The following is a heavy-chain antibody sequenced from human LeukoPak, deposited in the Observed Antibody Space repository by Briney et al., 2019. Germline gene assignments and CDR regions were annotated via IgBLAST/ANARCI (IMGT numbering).Heavy chain of an antibody. J-gene: IGHJ4*02. CDR3: AKVLLWFGDFDY. D-gene: IGHD3-10*01. CDR2: ISGSGGST. V-gene: IGHV3-23*01. CDR1: GFTFSSYG. Sequence: GGTLRLSCAASGFTFSSYGMSWVRQAPGKGLEWVSAISGSGGSTYYADSVKGRFTISRDNSKNTLYLQMNSLRAEDTAVYYCAKVLLWFGDFDYWGQGTLVTVSS.